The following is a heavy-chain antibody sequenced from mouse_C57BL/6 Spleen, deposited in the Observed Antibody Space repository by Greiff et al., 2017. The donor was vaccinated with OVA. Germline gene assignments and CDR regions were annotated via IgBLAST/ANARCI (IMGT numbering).Heavy chain of an antibody. CDR1: GFSFNTYA. CDR3: VRHDDLYYAMDY. J-gene: IGHJ4*01. CDR2: IRSKSNNYAT. V-gene: IGHV10-1*01. Sequence: EVQGVESGGGLVQPKGSLKLSCAASGFSFNTYAMNWVRQAPGKGLEWVARIRSKSNNYATYYADSVKDRFTISRDDSESMLYLQMNNLKTEDTAMYYCVRHDDLYYAMDYWGQGTSVTVSS. D-gene: IGHD2-3*01.